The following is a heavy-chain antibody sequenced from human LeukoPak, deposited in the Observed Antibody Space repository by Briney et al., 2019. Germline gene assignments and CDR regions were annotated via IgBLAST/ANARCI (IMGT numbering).Heavy chain of an antibody. V-gene: IGHV3-33*08. CDR2: IWYDGSNK. CDR1: GFTFSSYG. CDR3: AREDGEYYYDSSGYYYDY. J-gene: IGHJ4*02. Sequence: GRSLRLSCAASGFTFSSYGMHWVRQAPGKGLERVAVIWYDGSNKYYADYVKGRFTISRDNSKNTMYLQMNSLRAEDTAVYYCAREDGEYYYDSSGYYYDYWGQGTLVSVSS. D-gene: IGHD3-22*01.